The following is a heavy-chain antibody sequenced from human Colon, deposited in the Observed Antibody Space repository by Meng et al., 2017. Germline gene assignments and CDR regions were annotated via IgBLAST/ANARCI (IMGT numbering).Heavy chain of an antibody. CDR1: EFTFSYYS. J-gene: IGHJ4*02. Sequence: GQLVGSGGGVIQPGRSLGLSCVGTEFTFSYYSMHWVRQAPGKGLEWVAVIWHDGSNKFYGDSVKGRFTISRDNSKNTLWLHMNSLRAEDTAVYYCAKDLRYTDYWGRGTLVTVSS. CDR3: AKDLRYTDY. D-gene: IGHD3-9*01. V-gene: IGHV3-33*06. CDR2: IWHDGSNK.